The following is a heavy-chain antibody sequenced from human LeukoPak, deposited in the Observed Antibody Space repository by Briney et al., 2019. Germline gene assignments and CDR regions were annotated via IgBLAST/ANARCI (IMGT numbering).Heavy chain of an antibody. V-gene: IGHV4-59*01. CDR1: GGSISSYY. J-gene: IGHJ4*02. CDR3: ARGTYYYGSGVSGYFDY. D-gene: IGHD3-10*01. Sequence: SETLSLTCTVSGGSISSYYWSWIRQPPGKGLEWIGYIYYRGSTNYNPSLKSRVTISVDTSKNQFSLKLSSVTAADTAVYYCARGTYYYGSGVSGYFDYWGQGTLVTVSS. CDR2: IYYRGST.